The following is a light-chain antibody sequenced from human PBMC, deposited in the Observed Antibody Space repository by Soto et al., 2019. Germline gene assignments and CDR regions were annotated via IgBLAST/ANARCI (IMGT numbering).Light chain of an antibody. CDR1: SSDIGDYDY. Sequence: QSALTQPASVSGSPGQSITISCTGTSSDIGDYDYVSWYQHLPGKAPKLLIFDVTHRPSGVSDRFSGSKSGNTASLTIAGLQPEDEGEYYCCSYAGGRTFVVFGGGTKLTVL. CDR3: CSYAGGRTFVV. CDR2: DVT. J-gene: IGLJ3*02. V-gene: IGLV2-14*01.